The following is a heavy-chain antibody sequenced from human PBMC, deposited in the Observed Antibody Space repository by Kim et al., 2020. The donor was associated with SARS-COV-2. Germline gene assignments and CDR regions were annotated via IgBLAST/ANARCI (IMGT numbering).Heavy chain of an antibody. CDR2: IKSKSDYETA. CDR1: GLTFTYAW. Sequence: GGSLRLSCEVSGLTFTYAWMSWVRQTPGNGLEWVGRIKSKSDYETADYAAPVKGRFTVSRDHSRNMVFLEMRGLRTEDTAVYYCTTAVYDRDGFDIWGRGTQVTVSS. D-gene: IGHD3-22*01. V-gene: IGHV3-15*01. CDR3: TTAVYDRDGFDI. J-gene: IGHJ3*02.